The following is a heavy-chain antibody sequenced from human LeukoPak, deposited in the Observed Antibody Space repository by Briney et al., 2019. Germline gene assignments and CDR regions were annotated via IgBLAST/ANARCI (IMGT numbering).Heavy chain of an antibody. Sequence: SETLSLTCTVSGGSISGSSYYWAWIRQPPGKGLEWIGNIYHSGTTYYTPSLKSRVTISVDTSKNQFSLNLNSVTAADTAVYFCARAGCGGSSCYGSRGWVDPWGQGTLVSVSS. V-gene: IGHV4-39*07. CDR3: ARAGCGGSSCYGSRGWVDP. D-gene: IGHD2-2*01. CDR1: GGSISGSSYY. J-gene: IGHJ5*02. CDR2: IYHSGTT.